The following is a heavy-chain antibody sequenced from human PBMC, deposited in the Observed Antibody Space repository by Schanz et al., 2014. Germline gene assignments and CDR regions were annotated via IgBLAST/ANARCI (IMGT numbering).Heavy chain of an antibody. CDR1: GYTFTNFY. J-gene: IGHJ4*02. Sequence: QVQLVQSGTEVKKPGASVKVSCKASGYTFTNFYIHWVRQAPGQGLEWVGIINPSGGGTSYALRFQDRVTVTRDTSRSTVYMELSSLRSEDTAVYYGARGRTFDYWGQGTLATVSS. V-gene: IGHV1-46*01. CDR3: ARGRTFDY. CDR2: INPSGGGT.